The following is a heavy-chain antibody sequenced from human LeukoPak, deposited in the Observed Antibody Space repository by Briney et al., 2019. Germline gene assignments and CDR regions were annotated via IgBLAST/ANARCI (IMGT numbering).Heavy chain of an antibody. J-gene: IGHJ4*02. CDR3: ARDGCGGGDCYFDY. CDR1: GGSLSSYY. CDR2: IYYSGRT. Sequence: SETLSLTCTVSGGSLSSYYWSWIRQPPGKGVGWFGYIYYSGRTNYNPSLKSRVTISVDTSKNQFSLKLSSVTAADTAVYYCARDGCGGGDCYFDYWGQGTLVTVSS. V-gene: IGHV4-59*01. D-gene: IGHD2-21*02.